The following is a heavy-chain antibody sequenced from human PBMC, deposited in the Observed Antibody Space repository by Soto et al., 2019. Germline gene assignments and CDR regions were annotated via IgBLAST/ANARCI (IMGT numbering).Heavy chain of an antibody. CDR1: GFTFSSYG. V-gene: IGHV3-30*18. CDR3: AKDRRPSYYYYGMDV. J-gene: IGHJ6*02. D-gene: IGHD6-6*01. Sequence: PGGSLRLSCAASGFTFSSYGMHWVRQAPGKGLEWVAVISYDGSNKYYADSVKGRFTISRDNSKNTLYLQMNSLRAEDTAVYYCAKDRRPSYYYYGMDVWGQGTTVTVSS. CDR2: ISYDGSNK.